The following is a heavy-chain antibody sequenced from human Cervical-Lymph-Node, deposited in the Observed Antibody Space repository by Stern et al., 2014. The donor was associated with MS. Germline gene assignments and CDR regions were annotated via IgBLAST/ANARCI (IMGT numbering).Heavy chain of an antibody. Sequence: QLQLQESGPGLMKPSETLSLSCTVSGVSISSRSYYWGWVRQPPGKGLEWIGTIYYSGSTYYNKSLKSRATISVDTSKSQFSLKLSSVTAADTAVYYCATDSGGRYGFLDYWGQGTLVTVSS. CDR3: ATDSGGRYGFLDY. CDR1: GVSISSRSYY. J-gene: IGHJ4*02. V-gene: IGHV4-39*02. D-gene: IGHD5-18*01. CDR2: IYYSGST.